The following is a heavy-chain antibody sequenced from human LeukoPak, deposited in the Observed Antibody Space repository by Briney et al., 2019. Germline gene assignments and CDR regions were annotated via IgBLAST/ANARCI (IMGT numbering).Heavy chain of an antibody. CDR3: ARPKRLRWHDALDI. CDR2: INHSGST. D-gene: IGHD4-23*01. Sequence: PSETLSLTCAVYGGSFSGYYWSWIRQPPGKGLEWIGEINHSGSTNYNPSLKSRVTISVDTSKNQFSLKLSSVTAADTAVYYCARPKRLRWHDALDIWGQGTMVTVSS. V-gene: IGHV4-34*01. J-gene: IGHJ3*02. CDR1: GGSFSGYY.